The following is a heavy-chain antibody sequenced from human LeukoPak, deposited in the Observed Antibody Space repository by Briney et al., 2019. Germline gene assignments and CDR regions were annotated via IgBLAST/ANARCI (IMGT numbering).Heavy chain of an antibody. D-gene: IGHD3-10*01. J-gene: IGHJ4*02. CDR1: GYSFTSYW. V-gene: IGHV5-51*01. Sequence: GESLKISCKGSGYSFTSYWIGWVRQMPGKGLEWMGIIYPGDSDTTYSPSFKGQVTFSADKSISTAYLQWNSLKASDTAIYYCARVGVRGVNGRAYFDYWGQGTLVTVSS. CDR2: IYPGDSDT. CDR3: ARVGVRGVNGRAYFDY.